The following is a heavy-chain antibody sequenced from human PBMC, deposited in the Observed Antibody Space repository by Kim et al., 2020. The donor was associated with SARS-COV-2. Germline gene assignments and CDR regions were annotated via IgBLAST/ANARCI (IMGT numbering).Heavy chain of an antibody. CDR2: INPRTGGT. D-gene: IGHD3-16*01. CDR3: ARVYTSNGGPFDV. V-gene: IGHV1-2*06. Sequence: ASVKVSCRASGYIFSGYHMHWVRQAPGQGLEWMGRINPRTGGTAFAQMFQGRVTMTRDTSISTFYMELTGLRSDDTAMYFCARVYTSNGGPFDVWGQGTTVIVSA. CDR1: GYIFSGYH. J-gene: IGHJ3*01.